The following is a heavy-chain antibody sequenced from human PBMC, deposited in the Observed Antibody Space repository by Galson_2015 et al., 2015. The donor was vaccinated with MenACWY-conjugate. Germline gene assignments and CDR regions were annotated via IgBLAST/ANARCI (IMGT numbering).Heavy chain of an antibody. V-gene: IGHV4-59*08. J-gene: IGHJ1*01. D-gene: IGHD1-26*01. CDR2: VFYSGST. CDR1: GGSINNYY. CDR3: ARHGRSQGPFQY. Sequence: SETLSLTCTVSGGSINNYYWSWIRQPPGKGLEWIGYVFYSGSTNYNPSLKSRVTVSVDTSKNQFPLKLNSVTAADTAVYYCARHGRSQGPFQYWGQGTPVTVSS.